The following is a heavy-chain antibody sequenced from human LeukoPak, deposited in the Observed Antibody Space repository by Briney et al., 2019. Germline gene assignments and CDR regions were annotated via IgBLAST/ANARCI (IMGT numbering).Heavy chain of an antibody. Sequence: PSETLSLTCTVSGGSISSYYWSWIRQPPGKGLEWIGYIYYSGSTNYNPSLKSRVTISVDTSKNQFSLKLSSVTAADTAVYYCARAPTYYDFWSGYYGPNYFDYWGQGTLVTVSS. V-gene: IGHV4-59*01. J-gene: IGHJ4*02. D-gene: IGHD3-3*01. CDR1: GGSISSYY. CDR2: IYYSGST. CDR3: ARAPTYYDFWSGYYGPNYFDY.